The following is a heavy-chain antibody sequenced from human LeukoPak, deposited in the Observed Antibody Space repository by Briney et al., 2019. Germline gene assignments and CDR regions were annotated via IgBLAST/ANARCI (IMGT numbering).Heavy chain of an antibody. Sequence: PGGSLRLSCAASGFTFSSYWMSWVRQAPGKGLEWVANIKQDGSEKYYVDSVKGRFTISRDNAKNSLYLQMNSLRAEDTAVYYCARDHYDFWSGYSPLFAYWGQGTLVTVSS. CDR2: IKQDGSEK. CDR3: ARDHYDFWSGYSPLFAY. D-gene: IGHD3-3*01. V-gene: IGHV3-7*01. J-gene: IGHJ4*02. CDR1: GFTFSSYW.